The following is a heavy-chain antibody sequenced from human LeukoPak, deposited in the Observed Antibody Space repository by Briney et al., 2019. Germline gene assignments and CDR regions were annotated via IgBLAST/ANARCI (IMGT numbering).Heavy chain of an antibody. D-gene: IGHD5-12*01. CDR3: AKDFRRGIVATTNY. CDR2: ISGSGGST. Sequence: PGGSLRLSCAASGFTFSSYGMSWVRQAPGKGLEWVSAISGSGGSTYYADSVKGRFTISRDNSKNTLYLQMNSLRAEDTAVYYCAKDFRRGIVATTNYWGQGTLVTVSS. J-gene: IGHJ4*02. V-gene: IGHV3-23*01. CDR1: GFTFSSYG.